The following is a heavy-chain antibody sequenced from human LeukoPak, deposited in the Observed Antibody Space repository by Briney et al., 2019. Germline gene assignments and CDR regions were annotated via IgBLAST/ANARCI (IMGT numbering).Heavy chain of an antibody. CDR2: TYYRAKWYN. J-gene: IGHJ4*02. V-gene: IGHV6-1*01. Sequence: SQALSLTCVLSGGSLPSDRAAWPWLRQSPSRGLEWLGRTYYRAKWYNEYAESVSSRINIIPVTSKNHFSLQLDAETPEDTAVYYCARDQWAQSCWGLGTLVTVSS. D-gene: IGHD1-26*01. CDR3: ARDQWAQSC. CDR1: GGSLPSDRAA.